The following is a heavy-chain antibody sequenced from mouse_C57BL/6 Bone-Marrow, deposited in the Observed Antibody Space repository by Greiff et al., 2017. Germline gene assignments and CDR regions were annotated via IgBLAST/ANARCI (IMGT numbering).Heavy chain of an antibody. CDR1: GYTFTSYG. Sequence: QVQLQQSGAELARPGASVKLSCTASGYTFTSYGISWVKQRTGQGLEWIGEIYPRSGNTYYNEKFKGKATLTADKSSSTAYMELRSLTSEDSAVYFCARYYFYAMDYWGQGTSVTVSS. D-gene: IGHD1-1*01. J-gene: IGHJ4*01. CDR2: IYPRSGNT. CDR3: ARYYFYAMDY. V-gene: IGHV1-81*01.